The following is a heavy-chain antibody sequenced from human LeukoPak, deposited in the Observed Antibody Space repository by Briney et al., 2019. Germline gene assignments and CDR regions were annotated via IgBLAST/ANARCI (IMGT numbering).Heavy chain of an antibody. V-gene: IGHV3-48*03. D-gene: IGHD3-10*02. CDR2: ISSSGRTI. J-gene: IGHJ6*04. CDR1: GFTFSSYE. CDR3: AELGITMIGGV. Sequence: PGGTLRLSCATSGFTFSSYEMNWVRHAPGEGLEWVSYISSSGRTIYYADSVKGRSTISRDNAKNSLYLQMNSLRAEDTAVYYCAELGITMIGGVWGKGTTVTISS.